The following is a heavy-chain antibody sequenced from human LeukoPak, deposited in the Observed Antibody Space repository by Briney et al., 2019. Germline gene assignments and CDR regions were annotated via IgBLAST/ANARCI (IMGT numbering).Heavy chain of an antibody. D-gene: IGHD1-26*01. CDR1: GFAFSGSA. V-gene: IGHV3-73*01. J-gene: IGHJ5*02. Sequence: GGSLRLSCAASGFAFSGSAIHWVRQSSGKGLEWVGQIDKKDKGYATATAYAASVKGRFTISRDDSINTAYLQMKTLKTEDTALYYCTRDSGTYNWFDPWGQGTLVTVSS. CDR2: IDKKDKGYATAT. CDR3: TRDSGTYNWFDP.